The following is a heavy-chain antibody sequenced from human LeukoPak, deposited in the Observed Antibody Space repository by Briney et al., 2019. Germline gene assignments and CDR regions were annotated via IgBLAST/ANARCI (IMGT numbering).Heavy chain of an antibody. CDR2: INPNSGGT. V-gene: IGHV1-2*02. Sequence: ASVKVSCKASGYTFTGYYMHWVRQAPGQGLEWMGWINPNSGGTNYAQKFQGRVTMTRDTSISTAYMELSSLRYDDTAVYYCARGPSGSYFGYRRGDWGQGTLVTVSS. D-gene: IGHD3-10*01. CDR1: GYTFTGYY. J-gene: IGHJ4*02. CDR3: ARGPSGSYFGYRRGD.